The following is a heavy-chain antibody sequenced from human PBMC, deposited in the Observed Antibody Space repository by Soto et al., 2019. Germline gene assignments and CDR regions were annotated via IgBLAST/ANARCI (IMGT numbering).Heavy chain of an antibody. CDR2: IYYSGST. Sequence: QVQLQESGPGLVKPSETLSLTCTVSGGSISSYYWSWIRQPPGKGLEWIGYIYYSGSTNYNPSLKXXVXRXXGTSKSQCALKLSSVTAADAAVYYCARDQGGWFDPWGQGTLVTVSS. CDR1: GGSISSYY. V-gene: IGHV4-59*01. J-gene: IGHJ5*02. CDR3: ARDQGGWFDP. D-gene: IGHD3-16*01.